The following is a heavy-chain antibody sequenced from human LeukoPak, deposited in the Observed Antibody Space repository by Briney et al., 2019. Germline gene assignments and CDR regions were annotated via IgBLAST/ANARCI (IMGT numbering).Heavy chain of an antibody. CDR2: IIPNFGTV. Sequence: GASVKVSCKTSGGIFNTYGINWLRQAPGQGPEWMGGIIPNFGTVEYAQKFQGRVTITADRSTSTAYMDLSSLRSDDTAVYYCATVLLWFTETGTGYYFDNWGQGTLVIVSS. CDR1: GGIFNTYG. V-gene: IGHV1-69*13. CDR3: ATVLLWFTETGTGYYFDN. D-gene: IGHD5-18*01. J-gene: IGHJ4*02.